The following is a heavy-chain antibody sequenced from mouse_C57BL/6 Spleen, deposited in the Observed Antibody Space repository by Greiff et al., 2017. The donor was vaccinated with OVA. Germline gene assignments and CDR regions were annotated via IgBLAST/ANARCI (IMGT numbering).Heavy chain of an antibody. V-gene: IGHV1-69*02. CDR1: GYTFTSYG. CDR2: IYPSDSYT. CDR3: ATMGANFDY. J-gene: IGHJ2*01. D-gene: IGHD3-1*01. Sequence: QVHVKQSGAELARPGASVKLSCKASGYTFTSYGISWVKQRTGQGLEWIGEIYPSDSYTNYNQKFKGKATLTVDTSSSTAYMQLSSLTSEDSAVYYCATMGANFDYWGQGTTLTVSS.